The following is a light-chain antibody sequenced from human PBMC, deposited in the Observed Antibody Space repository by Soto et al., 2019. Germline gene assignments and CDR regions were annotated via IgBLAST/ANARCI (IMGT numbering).Light chain of an antibody. J-gene: IGKJ4*01. CDR3: QQYNSYSPLT. Sequence: DIPMTQSPSTLSGSVGDRVTIPCRASQTISSWLAWYQQKPGKAPKLLIFDAFSLESGVPSRFSGSRSGTEFTLTISSLQPDDYATYYCQQYNSYSPLTFGGGTKVDIK. CDR1: QTISSW. V-gene: IGKV1-5*01. CDR2: DAF.